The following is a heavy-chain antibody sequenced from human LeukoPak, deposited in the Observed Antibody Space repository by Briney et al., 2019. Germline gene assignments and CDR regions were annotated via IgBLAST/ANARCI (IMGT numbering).Heavy chain of an antibody. D-gene: IGHD6-6*01. Sequence: SETLSLTCTVSGGSIKSPTSYWSWIRQAPGKGLEWIGNVYYVGTTTYNSSLQSRVTISVDTSKNQFSLEMASVTPEDTALYYCARNTSSSPWFDPWGQGTLVIVSS. J-gene: IGHJ5*02. CDR1: GGSIKSPTSY. CDR3: ARNTSSSPWFDP. V-gene: IGHV4-61*01. CDR2: VYYVGTT.